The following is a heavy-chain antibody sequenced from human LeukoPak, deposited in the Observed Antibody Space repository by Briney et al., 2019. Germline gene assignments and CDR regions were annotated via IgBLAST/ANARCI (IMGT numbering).Heavy chain of an antibody. Sequence: SETLSLTCAVYGGSFSGYYWSWIRQPPGKGLEWIGEINHSGSTNYNPSLKSRVTISVDTSRNQFSLKLSSVTAADTAVYYCARVYDSSGYHDYWGQGTLVTVSS. CDR3: ARVYDSSGYHDY. CDR1: GGSFSGYY. D-gene: IGHD3-22*01. J-gene: IGHJ4*02. V-gene: IGHV4-34*01. CDR2: INHSGST.